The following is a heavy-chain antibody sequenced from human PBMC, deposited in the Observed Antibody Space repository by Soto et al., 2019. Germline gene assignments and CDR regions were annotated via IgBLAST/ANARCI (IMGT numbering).Heavy chain of an antibody. CDR2: IIPMFGTA. V-gene: IGHV1-69*12. CDR3: AQTLGLAVAGPGRFDL. Sequence: QVQLVQSGSEVKKPGSSVKVSCKASGGTFSSYAISWVRQAPGQGPEWMGGIIPMFGTAKYAKKFQGRVTITADESTSTAYMELRSLRSEDTAVYYCAQTLGLAVAGPGRFDLWGRGTLVTVSS. CDR1: GGTFSSYA. J-gene: IGHJ2*01. D-gene: IGHD6-19*01.